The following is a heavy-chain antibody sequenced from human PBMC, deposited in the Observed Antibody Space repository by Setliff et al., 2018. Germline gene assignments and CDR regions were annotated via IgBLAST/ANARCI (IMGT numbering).Heavy chain of an antibody. CDR3: ARDASASDGRNAFDI. Sequence: SETLSLTSTVPGGSISDNGYFWGWVRQPPGKGLEWIGNIYFGGNTYFNPSFKSRVTMSIDTSNSQFSLKLSSVTAADTAIYYCARDASASDGRNAFDIWGQGTMVTVSS. D-gene: IGHD1-26*01. J-gene: IGHJ3*02. CDR2: IYFGGNT. V-gene: IGHV4-39*07. CDR1: GGSISDNGYF.